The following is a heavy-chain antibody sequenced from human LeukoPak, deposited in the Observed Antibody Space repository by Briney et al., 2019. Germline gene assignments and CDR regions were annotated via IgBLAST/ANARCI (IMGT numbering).Heavy chain of an antibody. CDR2: IYYSGST. CDR1: GGSISSGGYY. V-gene: IGHV4-31*03. J-gene: IGHJ6*03. Sequence: SQTLSLTCTVSGGSISSGGYYWSWIRQHPGKGLEWIGYIYYSGSTYYNPSLKSRVTISVDTSKNHSSLKLSSVTAADTAVYYCARTPDNHYYYMDVWGKGTTVTVSS. CDR3: ARTPDNHYYYMDV. D-gene: IGHD3-22*01.